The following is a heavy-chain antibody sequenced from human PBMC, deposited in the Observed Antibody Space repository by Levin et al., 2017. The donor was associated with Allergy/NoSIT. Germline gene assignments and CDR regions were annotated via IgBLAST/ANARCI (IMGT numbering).Heavy chain of an antibody. CDR1: GGSISSYY. Sequence: GSLRLSCTVSGGSISSYYWSWIRQPPGKGLEWIGYIYYSGSTNYNPSLKSRVTISVDTSKNQFSLKLSSVTAADTAVYYCARDLKGRFDYWGQGTLVTVSS. CDR3: ARDLKGRFDY. V-gene: IGHV4-59*01. CDR2: IYYSGST. J-gene: IGHJ4*02.